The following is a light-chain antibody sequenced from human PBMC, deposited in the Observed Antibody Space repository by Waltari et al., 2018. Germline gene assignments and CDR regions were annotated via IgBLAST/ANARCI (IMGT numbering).Light chain of an antibody. CDR3: HVWDSSSDHPVV. CDR2: YDS. V-gene: IGLV3-21*04. Sequence: SYVLTQPPSVSVAPGKTARITCGGNNIGSKSVHWYQQKPGQATVLGIYYDSEWPSGVPGRCSGSNTGITATLTISRFEAGDEADYYCHVWDSSSDHPVVFGGGTKLTVL. J-gene: IGLJ2*01. CDR1: NIGSKS.